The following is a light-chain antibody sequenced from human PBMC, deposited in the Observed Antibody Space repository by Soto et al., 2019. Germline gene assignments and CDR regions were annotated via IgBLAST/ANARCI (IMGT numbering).Light chain of an antibody. CDR2: GAS. J-gene: IGKJ5*01. V-gene: IGKV3-15*01. CDR3: QQYNNGTSIT. CDR1: QSITSS. Sequence: GENASLSRVAIQSITSSFLAWYQQKPGQAPRLLIYGASTRATGIPARFSGSGSGTEFTLTISSLQSEDFAVYYCQQYNNGTSITFGQGTRLEIK.